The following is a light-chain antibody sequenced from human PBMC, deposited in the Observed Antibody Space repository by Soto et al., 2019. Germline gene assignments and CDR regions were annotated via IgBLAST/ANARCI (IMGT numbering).Light chain of an antibody. J-gene: IGLJ3*02. CDR3: AAWDDSLNCVV. V-gene: IGLV1-44*01. CDR1: SSNIGAKT. CDR2: GNN. Sequence: QSVLTQAPSASGTPGQRVTISCSGGSSNIGAKTVSWYQHLPGMAPKLLISGNNQRPSGVPDRFSGSKSGTSASLAISGLQSDDDGDYYCAAWDDSLNCVVFGGGTKLTVL.